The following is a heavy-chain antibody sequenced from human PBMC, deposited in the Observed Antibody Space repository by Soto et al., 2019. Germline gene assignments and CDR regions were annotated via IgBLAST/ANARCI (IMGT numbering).Heavy chain of an antibody. V-gene: IGHV3-23*01. CDR1: GFAFSTYA. J-gene: IGHJ6*02. CDR3: VKCSVALYYYYGMEV. D-gene: IGHD5-12*01. Sequence: PGGSLRLSCAAAGFAFSTYAMTWVRQAPGKGLEWVSVISGSGGSSYYAASVKGRFTISRDNSKNTLFLQMNGLRAEDTAGYYCVKCSVALYYYYGMEVWGQGTTVTV. CDR2: ISGSGGSS.